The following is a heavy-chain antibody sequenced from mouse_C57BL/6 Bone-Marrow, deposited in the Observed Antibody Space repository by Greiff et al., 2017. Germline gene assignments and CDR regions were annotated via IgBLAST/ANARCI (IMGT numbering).Heavy chain of an antibody. D-gene: IGHD1-1*01. J-gene: IGHJ2*01. CDR1: GYSITSGYY. V-gene: IGHV3-6*01. CDR2: ISYDGSN. CDR3: ARGILRSFDY. Sequence: EVKLMESGPGLVKPSQSLSLTCSVTGYSITSGYYWNWIRQFPGNKLEWMGYISYDGSNNYNPSLKNRISITRDTSKNQFILKLNSVTTDDTATYYCARGILRSFDYWGQGTTLTVSS.